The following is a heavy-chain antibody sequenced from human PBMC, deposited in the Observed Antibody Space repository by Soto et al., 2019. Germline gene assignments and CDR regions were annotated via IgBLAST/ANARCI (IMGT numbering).Heavy chain of an antibody. D-gene: IGHD5-12*01. CDR3: AKNPGDGYNLGLVDFDY. Sequence: QVQLVQSGAEVKKPGSSVKVSCKASGGTFSSFAISWVRQAPGQGLEWLGGIIPIFGTANYVQKFQGRVSITADESTSTGYMELSSLRYEDTAVYYCAKNPGDGYNLGLVDFDYWGQGTLVTVSS. CDR1: GGTFSSFA. V-gene: IGHV1-69*12. CDR2: IIPIFGTA. J-gene: IGHJ4*02.